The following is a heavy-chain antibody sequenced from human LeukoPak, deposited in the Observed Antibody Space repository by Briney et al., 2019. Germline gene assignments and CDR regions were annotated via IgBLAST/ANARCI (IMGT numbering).Heavy chain of an antibody. CDR1: GFTFSTYA. D-gene: IGHD3-10*01. Sequence: GGSLRLSCAASGFTFSTYAMHWVRQAPGKGLEWVAVIPYDGSNTYYADSVKGRFTISRDNSKNTLYLQLNSLRAEDTAVYYCARDSTYYYASGSSGPHYFDYWGQGTLVTVSS. J-gene: IGHJ4*02. CDR3: ARDSTYYYASGSSGPHYFDY. V-gene: IGHV3-30*01. CDR2: IPYDGSNT.